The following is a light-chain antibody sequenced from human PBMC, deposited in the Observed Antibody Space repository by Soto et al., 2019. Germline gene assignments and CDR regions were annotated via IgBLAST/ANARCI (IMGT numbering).Light chain of an antibody. CDR3: QHRSNWPST. J-gene: IGKJ4*01. Sequence: EIVLTQSPATLSLSPGERATLSCRASQSVSGYLAWYQQKPGQAPRLLMYDASNRATGIPARFSGSGSGTDFPLTISRLAAEDFAVYYCQHRSNWPSTFGGGTKVEIK. CDR2: DAS. V-gene: IGKV3-11*01. CDR1: QSVSGY.